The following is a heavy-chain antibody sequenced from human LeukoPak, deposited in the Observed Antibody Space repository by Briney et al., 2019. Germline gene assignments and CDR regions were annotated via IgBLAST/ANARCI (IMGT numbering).Heavy chain of an antibody. CDR2: MSPNSGNT. V-gene: IGHV1-8*03. J-gene: IGHJ3*02. CDR3: ARVSDSSGNDAFDI. D-gene: IGHD3-22*01. Sequence: ASVKVSCKASGYTFTSYDINWVRQATGQGLEWMGWMSPNSGNTGYAQKFQGRVTITRNTSISTAYMELSSLRSEDTAVCYCARVSDSSGNDAFDIWGQGTMVTVSS. CDR1: GYTFTSYD.